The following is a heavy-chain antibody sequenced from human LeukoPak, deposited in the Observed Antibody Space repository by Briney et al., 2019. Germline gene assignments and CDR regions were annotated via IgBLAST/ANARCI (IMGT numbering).Heavy chain of an antibody. CDR2: INPSGGST. V-gene: IGHV1-46*01. CDR3: ATGSKAYDILTGYYLNYCFDY. J-gene: IGHJ4*02. CDR1: GYTFTSYY. D-gene: IGHD3-9*01. Sequence: ASVKVSCKASGYTFTSYYMHWVRQAPGQGLEWMGIINPSGGSTSYAQKFQGRVTMTEDTSTDTAYMELSSLRSEDTAVYYCATGSKAYDILTGYYLNYCFDYWGQGTLVTVSS.